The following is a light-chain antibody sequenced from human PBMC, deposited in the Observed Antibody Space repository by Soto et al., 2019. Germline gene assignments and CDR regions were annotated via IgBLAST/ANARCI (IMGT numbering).Light chain of an antibody. CDR3: QSYDRSLSGHVV. Sequence: QSVLTQPPSVSGAPGQRVTIACTGSSSNIGAGYDVHWYHQVPGTAPKLLIYGDNNRPLGVPDRFSASKSGTSASLAITGLQAEDDADYDCQSYDRSLSGHVVFGGGTKLTVL. V-gene: IGLV1-40*01. CDR2: GDN. CDR1: SSNIGAGYD. J-gene: IGLJ2*01.